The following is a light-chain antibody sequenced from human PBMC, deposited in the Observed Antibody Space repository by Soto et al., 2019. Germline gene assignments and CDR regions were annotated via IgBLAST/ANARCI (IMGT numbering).Light chain of an antibody. CDR3: QKYIRWPLT. CDR2: GAS. V-gene: IGKV3-15*01. Sequence: EMVVTQSPATLSVSPGERATLSCRASQDVSSNLAWYQQKPGQAPSLLIYGASTRATGPPARFSGSGSGTEFTLTISSMQSEDYAVYFCQKYIRWPLTFGGGTKVEI. CDR1: QDVSSN. J-gene: IGKJ4*01.